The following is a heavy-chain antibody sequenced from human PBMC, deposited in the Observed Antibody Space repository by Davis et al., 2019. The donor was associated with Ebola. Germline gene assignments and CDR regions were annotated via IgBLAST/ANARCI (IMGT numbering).Heavy chain of an antibody. CDR2: IYYSGST. CDR1: GGSISSSSYS. D-gene: IGHD3-22*01. V-gene: IGHV4-39*01. Sequence: SETLSLTCTVSGGSISSSSYSWGWIRQPPGKGLEWIGSIYYSGSTSYNPSLKSRVTISVDTSTNQFSLKLSSVTAADTAVYYCARPSVYYDSSGYYQPGGMDVWGQGTTVTVSS. J-gene: IGHJ6*02. CDR3: ARPSVYYDSSGYYQPGGMDV.